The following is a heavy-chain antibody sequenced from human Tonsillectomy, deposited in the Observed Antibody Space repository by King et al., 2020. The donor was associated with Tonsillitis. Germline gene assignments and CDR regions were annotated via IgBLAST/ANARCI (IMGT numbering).Heavy chain of an antibody. CDR1: GFSFNTYG. V-gene: IGHV3-33*01. CDR2: IWFDGTKK. Sequence: VQLVESGGGVVQPGRSLRLSCAASGFSFNTYGMHWVRQAPGKGLEWVAVIWFDGTKKNYADSVKGRFTISRDNSKNTLYMEMNSLRAEDTAVYYCTRVREYGMDVWGQGTTVTVTS. J-gene: IGHJ6*02. CDR3: TRVREYGMDV.